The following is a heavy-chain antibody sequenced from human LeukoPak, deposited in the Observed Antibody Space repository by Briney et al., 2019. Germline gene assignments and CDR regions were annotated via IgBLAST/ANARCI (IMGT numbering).Heavy chain of an antibody. CDR2: IYPGYSDT. V-gene: IGHV5-51*01. CDR3: ARSGYGDYEEGEYFDY. J-gene: IGHJ4*02. Sequence: GESLKIFCKVSGYSFNSYWNGWVRQMPGKGLEWMGIIYPGYSDTRYSPSFQGQVTISADKSITSAYLQWSSLKASDTAMYYCARSGYGDYEEGEYFDYWGQGTLVTVSS. CDR1: GYSFNSYW. D-gene: IGHD4-17*01.